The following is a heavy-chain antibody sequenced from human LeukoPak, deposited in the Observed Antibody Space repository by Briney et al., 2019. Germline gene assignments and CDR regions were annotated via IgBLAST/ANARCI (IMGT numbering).Heavy chain of an antibody. J-gene: IGHJ6*03. CDR1: GGTFSSYA. CDR3: ARAGDKFDYYYYMDV. D-gene: IGHD3-16*01. Sequence: ASVKVSCKASGGTFSSYAISWVRQAPGQGLEWMGGIIPIFGTANYAQKFQGRVTITTDESTSTAYMELSSLRSEDTAVYYCARAGDKFDYYYYMDVWGKGTTVTVSS. CDR2: IIPIFGTA. V-gene: IGHV1-69*05.